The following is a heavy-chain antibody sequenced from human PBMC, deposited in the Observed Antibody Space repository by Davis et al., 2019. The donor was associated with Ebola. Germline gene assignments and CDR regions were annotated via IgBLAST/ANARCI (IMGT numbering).Heavy chain of an antibody. CDR2: IYYSGST. Sequence: MPSETLSLTCTVSGGSISSYYWSWIRQPQGKGLEWIGYIYYSGSTNYNPSLKSRVTISVDTSKNQFSLKLSSVTAADTAVYYCARAYDFWSGYPYYYYGMDVWGQGTTVTVSS. V-gene: IGHV4-59*01. D-gene: IGHD3-3*01. CDR3: ARAYDFWSGYPYYYYGMDV. J-gene: IGHJ6*02. CDR1: GGSISSYY.